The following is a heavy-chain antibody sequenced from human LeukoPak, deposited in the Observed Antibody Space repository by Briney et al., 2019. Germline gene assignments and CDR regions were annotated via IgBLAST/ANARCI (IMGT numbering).Heavy chain of an antibody. CDR3: ARVGPRRGSYDFDY. CDR1: GGSFSGYY. Sequence: PSETLSLTCAVYGGSFSGYYWSWIRQPPGKGLEWIGEINHSGSTNYNPSLKSRVTISVDTSKNQFSLKLSSVTAADTAVYYCARVGPRRGSYDFDYWGQGTLVTVSS. J-gene: IGHJ4*02. CDR2: INHSGST. D-gene: IGHD1-26*01. V-gene: IGHV4-34*01.